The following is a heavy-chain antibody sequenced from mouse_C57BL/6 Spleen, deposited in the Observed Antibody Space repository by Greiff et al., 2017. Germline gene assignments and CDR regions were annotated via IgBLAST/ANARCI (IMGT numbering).Heavy chain of an antibody. CDR2: IYPGDGDT. V-gene: IGHV1-82*01. Sequence: QVQLQQSGPELVKPGASVKISCKASGYAFSSSWMNWVKQRPGKGLEWIGRIYPGDGDTNYNGKFKGKATLTADKSSSTAYMQLSSLTSEDSAVYFCARGIYDGYYLYYFDYWGQGTTLTVSS. CDR1: GYAFSSSW. J-gene: IGHJ2*01. D-gene: IGHD2-3*01. CDR3: ARGIYDGYYLYYFDY.